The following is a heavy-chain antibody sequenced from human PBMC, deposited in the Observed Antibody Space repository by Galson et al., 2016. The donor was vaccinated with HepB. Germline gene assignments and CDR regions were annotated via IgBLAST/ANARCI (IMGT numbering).Heavy chain of an antibody. CDR2: IGYDGTNP. Sequence: SLRLSCAASGFPFSHFGMHWGRQAPGKGLEWLALIGYDGTNPYYADSVKGRFTISRDNTKNTLYLQMDSLTRDDTAVYYCAKWDSGTRRYFLDSWGQGTLVTVSS. V-gene: IGHV3-30*19. CDR1: GFPFSHFG. D-gene: IGHD1-26*01. J-gene: IGHJ4*02. CDR3: AKWDSGTRRYFLDS.